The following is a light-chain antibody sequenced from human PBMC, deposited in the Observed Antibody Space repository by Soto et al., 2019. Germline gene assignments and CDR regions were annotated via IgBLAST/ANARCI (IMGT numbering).Light chain of an antibody. CDR1: SGHSSYA. J-gene: IGLJ1*01. CDR3: QTWVAGIYV. V-gene: IGLV4-69*01. CDR2: LNSDGSH. Sequence: QLVLTQSPSASASLGASVKLTCTLSSGHSSYAIAWHQQQPEKGPRYLMNLNSDGSHSKGDRIPDRFSGSSSGAERYLTISSLQSEDEADYYCQTWVAGIYVFGTGTKLTVL.